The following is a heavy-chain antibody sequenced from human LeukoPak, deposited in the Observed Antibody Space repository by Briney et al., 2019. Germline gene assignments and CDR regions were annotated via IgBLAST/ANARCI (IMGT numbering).Heavy chain of an antibody. CDR3: ARDRVFSQFRITMPFDI. V-gene: IGHV3-48*03. CDR2: ISSSGSSI. Sequence: PGGSLRLSCAASGFTFSSYEMNWVRQAPGKGLEWVSYISSSGSSIYYADSVKGRFTISRDNSKNTLYLQMNSLTAEDTAVYYCARDRVFSQFRITMPFDIWGQGTMVTVSS. CDR1: GFTFSSYE. D-gene: IGHD3-10*01. J-gene: IGHJ3*02.